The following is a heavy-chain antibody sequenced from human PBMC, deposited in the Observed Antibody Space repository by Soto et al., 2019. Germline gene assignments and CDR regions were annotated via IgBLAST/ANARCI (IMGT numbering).Heavy chain of an antibody. J-gene: IGHJ6*02. CDR1: GYTFTSYG. V-gene: IGHV1-18*04. D-gene: IGHD2-15*01. Sequence: GASVKVSCKASGYTFTSYGISWVRQAPGQGLEWMGWISAYNGNTNYAQKLQGRVTMTTDTSTSTAYMELRGLRSDDTAVYYCARGRRAATKIYYYYGMDVWGQGTTVTVSS. CDR2: ISAYNGNT. CDR3: ARGRRAATKIYYYYGMDV.